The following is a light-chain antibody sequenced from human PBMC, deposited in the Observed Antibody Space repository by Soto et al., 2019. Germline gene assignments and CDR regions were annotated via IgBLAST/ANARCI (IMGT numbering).Light chain of an antibody. J-gene: IGKJ1*01. V-gene: IGKV1-5*01. Sequence: IKMTQSPSTLSASVGDRVTITCRASQSISNWLAWYQQKPGKAPNLLIFDGSSLESGVRSRFNGSGSGTQFTLTISSLQPDDFATYYCQHYKTYWTFGQGTKVDIK. CDR2: DGS. CDR1: QSISNW. CDR3: QHYKTYWT.